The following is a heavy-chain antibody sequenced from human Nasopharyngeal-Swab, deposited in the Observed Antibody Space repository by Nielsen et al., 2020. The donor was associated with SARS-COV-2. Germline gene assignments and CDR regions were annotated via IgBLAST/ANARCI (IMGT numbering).Heavy chain of an antibody. Sequence: ASVKVSCKASGYTFTNHFIHWVRQAPGQGLEWMGMINPSGSNTGYAQKFRDRVTVTRDTSTSPVYMELSSLSSEDTAVYYCARGYSYGLAYWGQGTLVTVSP. CDR3: ARGYSYGLAY. J-gene: IGHJ4*02. V-gene: IGHV1-46*01. D-gene: IGHD5-18*01. CDR2: INPSGSNT. CDR1: GYTFTNHF.